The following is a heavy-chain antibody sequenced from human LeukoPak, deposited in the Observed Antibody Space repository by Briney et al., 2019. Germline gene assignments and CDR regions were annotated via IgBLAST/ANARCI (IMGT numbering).Heavy chain of an antibody. J-gene: IGHJ4*02. D-gene: IGHD6-13*01. CDR3: AIGPRGSSWFYY. CDR2: INPNSGGT. CDR1: GYTFTGYY. V-gene: IGHV1-2*06. Sequence: ASVKVSCKASGYTFTGYYMLWVRQAPGQGREWMGRINPNSGGTNYAQKFQGRVTMTRDTSISTAYMELSRLRSDDTAVYYCAIGPRGSSWFYYWGQGTLVTVSS.